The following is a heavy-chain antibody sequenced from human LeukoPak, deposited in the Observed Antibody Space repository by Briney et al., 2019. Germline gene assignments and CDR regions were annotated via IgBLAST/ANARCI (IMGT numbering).Heavy chain of an antibody. V-gene: IGHV1-2*02. CDR2: INPNSGGT. Sequence: GASVKVSCKASGYTFTGYYMHWVRQAPGQGLEWMGWINPNSGGTNYAQKFQGRDTMTRDTSISTAYMELSSLRSEDTAVYYCARGLRGNRGYSYGYVYWGQGTLVTVSS. D-gene: IGHD5-18*01. J-gene: IGHJ4*02. CDR1: GYTFTGYY. CDR3: ARGLRGNRGYSYGYVY.